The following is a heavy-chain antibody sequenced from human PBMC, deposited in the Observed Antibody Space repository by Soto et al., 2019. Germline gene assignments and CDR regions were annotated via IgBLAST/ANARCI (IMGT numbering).Heavy chain of an antibody. CDR2: ISYDGSNQ. Sequence: GGSLRLSCAASGFTFNIYGMHWVRQAPDKGLEWVALISYDGSNQYYADSVKGRFTISRDNSKNTLFLQMNSLRADDTAVYYCAKDQASGQGSFDSWGQGTLVTVPA. J-gene: IGHJ4*02. CDR3: AKDQASGQGSFDS. V-gene: IGHV3-30*18. CDR1: GFTFNIYG.